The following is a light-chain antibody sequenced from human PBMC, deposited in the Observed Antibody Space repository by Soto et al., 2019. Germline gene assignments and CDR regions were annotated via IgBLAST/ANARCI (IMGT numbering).Light chain of an antibody. J-gene: IGKJ5*01. CDR3: QQYENLPT. CDR1: HGISSY. CDR2: SAS. Sequence: DIQLTQSPSSLSASVGDGVTITCRVIHGISSYLNWYRQKPGKVPKLLIYSASNLQSGVPSRFSGSGSGTDFTLTISSLQPEDIATYYCQQYENLPTFGQGTRLEIK. V-gene: IGKV1-27*01.